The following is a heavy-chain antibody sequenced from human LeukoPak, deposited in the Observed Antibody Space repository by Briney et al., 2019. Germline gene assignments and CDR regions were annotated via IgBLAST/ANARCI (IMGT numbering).Heavy chain of an antibody. Sequence: SETLSLTCTVSGGSISSYYWSWIRQPPGKGLEWFGYIYYSGSTNYNPSLKSRVTISVDTSKNQFSLKLSSVTAADTAVYYCARGGWSLDYWGQGTLVTVSS. J-gene: IGHJ4*02. V-gene: IGHV4-59*01. D-gene: IGHD6-19*01. CDR1: GGSISSYY. CDR3: ARGGWSLDY. CDR2: IYYSGST.